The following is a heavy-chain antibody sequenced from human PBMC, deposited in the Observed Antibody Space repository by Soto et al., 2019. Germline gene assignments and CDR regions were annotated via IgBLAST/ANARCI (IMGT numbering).Heavy chain of an antibody. CDR2: INSDGSST. D-gene: IGHD2-2*01. V-gene: IGHV3-74*01. J-gene: IGHJ3*02. CDR3: ARVGGYCSSTSCLGRALDI. Sequence: EVQLVESGGGLVQPGGSLRLSCAASGFTFSSYWIHWVRQAPGKGLVWVSRINSDGSSTSYADSVKGRFTISRDNAKNTLYLQMNSLRAEDTAVYYCARVGGYCSSTSCLGRALDIWGQGTMVTVSS. CDR1: GFTFSSYW.